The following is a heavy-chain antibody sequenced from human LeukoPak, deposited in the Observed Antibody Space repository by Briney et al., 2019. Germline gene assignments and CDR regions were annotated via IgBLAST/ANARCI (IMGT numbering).Heavy chain of an antibody. CDR3: ARGSVVVSPFDY. J-gene: IGHJ4*02. V-gene: IGHV4-39*07. D-gene: IGHD3-22*01. CDR1: GGSISSTSYF. Sequence: PSETLSLTCSVSGGSISSTSYFWGWIRQPPGKGLEWIGTIYYSGLSYYNPSLKSRVTISIDTSKNQFFLKLTSVTAADTAFYYCARGSVVVSPFDYWGQGTLVTVSS. CDR2: IYYSGLS.